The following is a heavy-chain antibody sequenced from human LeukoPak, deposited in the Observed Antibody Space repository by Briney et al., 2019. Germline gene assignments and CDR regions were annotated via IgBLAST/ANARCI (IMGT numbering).Heavy chain of an antibody. Sequence: SETLSLTCGVYGGSFSGDYWSWVRQPPGKGLEWIGEINHSGSASYNPSLKSRVTISVDTSKIQFSLKLSSVTATDTAVYYCARMRDNWNVCVFDIWGQGTMVTVSS. D-gene: IGHD1-1*01. CDR3: ARMRDNWNVCVFDI. CDR2: INHSGSA. J-gene: IGHJ3*02. CDR1: GGSFSGDY. V-gene: IGHV4-34*01.